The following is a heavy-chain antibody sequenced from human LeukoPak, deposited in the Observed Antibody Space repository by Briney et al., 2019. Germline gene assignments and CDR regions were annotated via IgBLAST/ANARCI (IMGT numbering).Heavy chain of an antibody. J-gene: IGHJ3*02. Sequence: PVGSLRLSSAHSGITSCSFAVCSVRQAPGGGVCMRSAISGGSDNTYYADSVKCRFTISRDNSKNTLDLHMSSLTADDTAVYYCANMQLVKGVFEIWGQGTRVTVSS. CDR1: GITSCSFA. CDR2: ISGGSDNT. CDR3: ANMQLVKGVFEI. V-gene: IGHV3-23*01. D-gene: IGHD6-13*01.